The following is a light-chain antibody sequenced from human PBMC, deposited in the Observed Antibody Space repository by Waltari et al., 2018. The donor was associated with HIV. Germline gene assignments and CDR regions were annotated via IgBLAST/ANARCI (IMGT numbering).Light chain of an antibody. Sequence: DIQLTQSPSFLSASVGDRVTITCRASPGISSYLAWYQQKPGKAPKLLIYAASTLQRGVPSRFSGSRSGTEFTLTISSLQPEDFATYYCQQLNSYLGFTFGPGTKVDIK. CDR3: QQLNSYLGFT. CDR1: PGISSY. J-gene: IGKJ3*01. CDR2: AAS. V-gene: IGKV1-9*01.